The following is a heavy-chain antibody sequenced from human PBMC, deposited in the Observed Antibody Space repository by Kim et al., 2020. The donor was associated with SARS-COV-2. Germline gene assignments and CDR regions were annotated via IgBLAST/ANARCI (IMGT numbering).Heavy chain of an antibody. D-gene: IGHD3-22*01. CDR2: IWYDGSNK. Sequence: GGSLRLSCAASGFTFSSYGMHWVRQAPGKGLEWVAVIWYDGSNKYYADSVKGRFTISRDNSKNTLYLQMNSLRAEDTAVYYCARQHYYDSSGYYLWGQGTLVTVSS. V-gene: IGHV3-33*01. J-gene: IGHJ4*02. CDR3: ARQHYYDSSGYYL. CDR1: GFTFSSYG.